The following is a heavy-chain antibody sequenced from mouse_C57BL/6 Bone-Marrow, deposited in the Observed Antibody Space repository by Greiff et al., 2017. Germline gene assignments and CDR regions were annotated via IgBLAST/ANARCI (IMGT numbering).Heavy chain of an antibody. J-gene: IGHJ1*03. CDR2: IHPNSGST. CDR3: ARRAVGDYWYFDV. CDR1: GYTFTSYW. D-gene: IGHD1-1*01. V-gene: IGHV1-64*01. Sequence: QVQLQQPGAELVKPGASVKLSCKASGYTFTSYWMHWVKQRPGQGLEWIGMIHPNSGSTNYNENFKSKATLTVDKSSSTAYMQLSSLTSEDSAVYDCARRAVGDYWYFDVWGKGTTLTVSS.